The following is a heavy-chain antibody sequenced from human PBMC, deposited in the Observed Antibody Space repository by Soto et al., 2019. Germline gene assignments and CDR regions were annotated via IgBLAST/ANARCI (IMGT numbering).Heavy chain of an antibody. CDR3: ARVQGGSSWLDYYYYYYMDV. CDR2: ISAYNGNT. CDR1: GYTFTSYG. Sequence: ASVKVSCKASGYTFTSYGISWVRQAPGQGLEWMGWISAYNGNTNYAQKLQGRVTMTTDTSTSTAYMELRSLRSDDMAVYYCARVQGGSSWLDYYYYYYMDVWGKGTTVTVSS. D-gene: IGHD6-13*01. V-gene: IGHV1-18*03. J-gene: IGHJ6*03.